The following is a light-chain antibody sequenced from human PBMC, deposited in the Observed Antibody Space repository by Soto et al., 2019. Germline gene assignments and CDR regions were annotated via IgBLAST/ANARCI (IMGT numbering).Light chain of an antibody. V-gene: IGLV7-46*01. CDR1: TGDVTSGHW. CDR2: DTS. CDR3: LLSYTGARPVV. Sequence: QAVVTQEPSQTVSPGGTVTLTCGSSTGDVTSGHWPYWFQQKPGQAPRTLIFDTSKKHSWTPARFSGSLLGGKAALTLSGAQPEDEADYYCLLSYTGARPVVFGGGTKVTVL. J-gene: IGLJ2*01.